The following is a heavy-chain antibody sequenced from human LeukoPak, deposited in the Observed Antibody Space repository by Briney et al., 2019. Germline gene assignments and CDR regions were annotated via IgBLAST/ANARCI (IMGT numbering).Heavy chain of an antibody. CDR1: GFTLSSYA. J-gene: IGHJ4*02. V-gene: IGHV3-7*01. CDR3: ARSRGDF. CDR2: VKGDGSAT. Sequence: GGSLRLSCAASGFTLSSYAMSWVRQAPGRGLEWLASVKGDGSATSYVDSVKGRFTISRDNAKNSLYLQMNSLRADDTALYYCARSRGDFWGQGTLVTVSS.